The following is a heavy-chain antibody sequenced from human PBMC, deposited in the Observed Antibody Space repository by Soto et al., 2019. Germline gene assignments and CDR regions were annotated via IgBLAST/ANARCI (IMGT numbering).Heavy chain of an antibody. J-gene: IGHJ4*02. D-gene: IGHD3-22*01. V-gene: IGHV4-4*02. CDR3: ARSSNYYDSSGYYQSFDY. CDR2: IYHSGST. Sequence: QVQLQESGPGLVKPSGTLSLTCAVSGGSISSSNWWSWVRQPPGKGLEWIGEIYHSGSTNYNPSLKSRVTISVDKSKNQFSLKLSSVTAADTAVYYCARSSNYYDSSGYYQSFDYWGQGTLVTVSS. CDR1: GGSISSSNW.